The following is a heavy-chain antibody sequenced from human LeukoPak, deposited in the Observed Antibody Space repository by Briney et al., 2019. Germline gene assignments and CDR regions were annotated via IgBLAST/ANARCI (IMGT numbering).Heavy chain of an antibody. CDR2: INHSGST. D-gene: IGHD3-22*01. V-gene: IGHV4-34*01. CDR1: GGSFSGYY. CDR3: ARCSGSGYYPYYYYYMDV. Sequence: PSETLSLTCAVYGGSFSGYYWSWIRQPPGKGLEWIGEINHSGSTNYNPSLKSRVTISVDTSKNQFSLKLSSVTAADTAVYYCARCSGSGYYPYYYYYMDVWGKGTRSPSP. J-gene: IGHJ6*03.